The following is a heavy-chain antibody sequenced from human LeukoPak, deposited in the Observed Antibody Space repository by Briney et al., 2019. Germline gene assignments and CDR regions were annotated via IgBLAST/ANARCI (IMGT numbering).Heavy chain of an antibody. J-gene: IGHJ4*02. V-gene: IGHV1-69*04. Sequence: GASVKVSCKASGDTFIPYTFSWVRQAPGQGLEWIGRIIPSLDVANYAQKLQGRVTLSVDRDTATTYMEVTSLRSEDTAIYYCARDHCSPGTCLGGHWGQGTLVTVSS. CDR1: GDTFIPYT. CDR3: ARDHCSPGTCLGGH. CDR2: IIPSLDVA. D-gene: IGHD2-15*01.